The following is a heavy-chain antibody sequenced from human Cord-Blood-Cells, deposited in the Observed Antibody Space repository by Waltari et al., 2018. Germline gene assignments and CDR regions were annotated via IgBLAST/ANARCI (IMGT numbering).Heavy chain of an antibody. CDR2: SDWDDDK. J-gene: IGHJ4*02. CDR3: ARMYSGGWYYFDP. CDR1: GFSLSTSGMR. Sequence: QVTLKESGPALVKPTQTLPLTCTFSGFSLSTSGMRVSWIRQPPGKALEWLARSDWDDDKFYSTSLKTRLTISKDTSNNQVVLTMTNMHPVDTATYYWARMYSGGWYYFDPWGQGTLVTVSS. D-gene: IGHD6-19*01. V-gene: IGHV2-70*04.